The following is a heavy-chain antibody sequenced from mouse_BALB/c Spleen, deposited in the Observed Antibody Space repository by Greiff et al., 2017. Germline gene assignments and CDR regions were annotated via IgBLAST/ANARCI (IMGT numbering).Heavy chain of an antibody. CDR1: GDSITSGY. V-gene: IGHV3-8*02. CDR3: ARAYYGKGYAMDY. D-gene: IGHD1-2*01. Sequence: DVMLVESGPSLVKPSQTLSLTCSVTGDSITSGYWNWIRKFPGNKLEYMGYISYSGSTYYNPSLKSRISITRDTSKNQYYLQLNSVTTEDTATYDCARAYYGKGYAMDYWGQGTSVTVSS. J-gene: IGHJ4*01. CDR2: ISYSGST.